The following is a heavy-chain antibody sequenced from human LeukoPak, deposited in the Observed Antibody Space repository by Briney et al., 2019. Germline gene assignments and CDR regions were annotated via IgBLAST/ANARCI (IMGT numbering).Heavy chain of an antibody. CDR2: INSDGSWT. V-gene: IGHV3-74*01. J-gene: IGHJ4*02. CDR1: GNYW. CDR3: VSFYETY. Sequence: GGSLRLSRAASGNYWMHWVRQVPGKGLVWVSHINSDGSWTSYADSVKGRFTISKDNAKNTVYLQMNSLRAEDTTVYYCVSFYETYWGRGTLVTVSS. D-gene: IGHD2/OR15-2a*01.